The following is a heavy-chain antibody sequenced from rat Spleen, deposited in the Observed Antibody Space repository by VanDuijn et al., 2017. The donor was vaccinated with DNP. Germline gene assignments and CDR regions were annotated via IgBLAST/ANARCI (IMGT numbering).Heavy chain of an antibody. CDR3: ARDRYYGYNYWYFDF. CDR1: GFTFRDYG. Sequence: EVKLVESGGGRVQPGRSLKLSCAASGFTFRDYGMAWVRQAPTRGLARVAYILYDGGRTYYGDSVKGRFTISRDNAKNTLYLQMNSLRSEDTATYYCARDRYYGYNYWYFDFWGPGTMVTVSS. V-gene: IGHV5-22*01. CDR2: ILYDGGRT. D-gene: IGHD1-9*01. J-gene: IGHJ1*01.